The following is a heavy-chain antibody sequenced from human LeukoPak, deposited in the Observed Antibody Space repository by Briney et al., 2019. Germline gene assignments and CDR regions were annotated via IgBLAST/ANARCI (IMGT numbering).Heavy chain of an antibody. J-gene: IGHJ6*02. D-gene: IGHD3-10*01. Sequence: GGSLRLSCAASGFTFSSYGMHWVRQAPGKGLEWVAFMRYDGSNKYYADSVKGRFTISRDNSKNTLYLQMNSLRAEDTAVYYCASTGAYYYYYGMDVWGQGTTVTVSS. CDR1: GFTFSSYG. V-gene: IGHV3-30*02. CDR3: ASTGAYYYYYGMDV. CDR2: MRYDGSNK.